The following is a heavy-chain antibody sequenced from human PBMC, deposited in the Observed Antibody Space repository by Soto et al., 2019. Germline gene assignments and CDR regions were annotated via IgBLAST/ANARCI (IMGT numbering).Heavy chain of an antibody. V-gene: IGHV1-8*01. D-gene: IGHD2-15*01. J-gene: IGHJ5*02. CDR1: GYTFTNYE. Sequence: QEQLVQSGAEVKKPGASVKVSCTASGYTFTNYETIWVRQAPGQGLEWMGWMNPNSGDTVYAQKFQGRVTLTRDASTAYMELSSLKYEDTAVYYCARGRGGHCSGGTCYRFLDLWGQGTRVTVSS. CDR2: MNPNSGDT. CDR3: ARGRGGHCSGGTCYRFLDL.